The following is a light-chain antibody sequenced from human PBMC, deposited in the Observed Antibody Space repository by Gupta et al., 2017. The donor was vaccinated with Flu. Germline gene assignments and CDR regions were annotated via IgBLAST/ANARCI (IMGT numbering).Light chain of an antibody. CDR1: QGLNSY. CDR2: AAS. Sequence: DMQMTHSPSSLSASVGDRVTITCRASQGLNSYLNWYQQKPGKAPKLLIYAASSVQRGVPSRFSGSGSGTDFTLTISSLQPEDFATYYCQQRDSTPRTFGQGTKLEIK. CDR3: QQRDSTPRT. V-gene: IGKV1-39*01. J-gene: IGKJ2*01.